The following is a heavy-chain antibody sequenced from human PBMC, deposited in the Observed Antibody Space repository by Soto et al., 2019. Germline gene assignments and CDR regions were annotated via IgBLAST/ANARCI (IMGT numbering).Heavy chain of an antibody. CDR3: TRDRGGVILY. Sequence: EVQLVESGGGLVQPGESLRLSCAASGFTFSYYWMSWVRQAPGKGLEWVANMNQDGSETYYVDSVKGRFTISRDNAKDSLYLQINSLRAEDTAVYYCTRDRGGVILYWGQGTLVTASS. CDR1: GFTFSYYW. V-gene: IGHV3-7*01. J-gene: IGHJ4*02. D-gene: IGHD2-8*02. CDR2: MNQDGSET.